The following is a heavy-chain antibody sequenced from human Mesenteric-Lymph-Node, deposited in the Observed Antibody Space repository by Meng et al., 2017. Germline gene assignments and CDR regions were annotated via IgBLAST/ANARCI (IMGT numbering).Heavy chain of an antibody. CDR3: AREDLLWFGGNYYAMDV. D-gene: IGHD3-10*01. V-gene: IGHV3-7*01. CDR1: GFTFSSYW. J-gene: IGHJ6*02. CDR2: IKQDGREK. Sequence: GGSLRLSCAASGFTFSSYWMSWVRQAPGKGLEWVANIKQDGREKYYVDSVKGRFTISRDNAKNSLHLQMNSLRAEDTAVYYCAREDLLWFGGNYYAMDVWGQGTTVTVSS.